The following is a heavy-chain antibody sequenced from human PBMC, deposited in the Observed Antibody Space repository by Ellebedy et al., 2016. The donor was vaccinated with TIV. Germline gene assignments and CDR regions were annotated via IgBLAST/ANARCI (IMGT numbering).Heavy chain of an antibody. V-gene: IGHV4-59*08. CDR2: IFYSGNT. J-gene: IGHJ4*02. Sequence: MPSETLSLTCTVSGGSMDKYYWSWIRQPPGKGLEWIAYIFYSGNTHYNPSLESRVTISADTSKNQFSLRLTSVAASDTAMYFCARHCLYYDHSGYYRYFDNWGEGILVTVSS. CDR1: GGSMDKYY. D-gene: IGHD3-22*01. CDR3: ARHCLYYDHSGYYRYFDN.